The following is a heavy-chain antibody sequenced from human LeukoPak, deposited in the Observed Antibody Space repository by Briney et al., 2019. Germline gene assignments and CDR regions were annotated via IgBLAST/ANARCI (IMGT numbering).Heavy chain of an antibody. V-gene: IGHV4-31*03. Sequence: SETLSLTCTVSGGSISSGGYYWSWIRQHPGKGLEWIGYIYYSGSTYYNPSLKSRVTISVDTSKNQFSLKLSSVTAADTAVYYCARFTPRSHFTSTNWFDPWGQGTLVTVSS. D-gene: IGHD2-2*01. CDR2: IYYSGST. CDR1: GGSISSGGYY. CDR3: ARFTPRSHFTSTNWFDP. J-gene: IGHJ5*02.